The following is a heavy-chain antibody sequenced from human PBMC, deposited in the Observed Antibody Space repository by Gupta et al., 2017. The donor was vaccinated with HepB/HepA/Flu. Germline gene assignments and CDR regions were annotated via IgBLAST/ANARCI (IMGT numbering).Heavy chain of an antibody. CDR3: AKDLYFWSAMDV. Sequence: EVPLLESGGGLVQPGGSLRLSCAASGLTFSGNAMRWVRQAPGKGLEWVSGIGSDGNAHYRDSGKGRCTISRDNSKNTVYLQMNSLGAEDTAGDDGAKDLYFWSAMDVWGKGSTVTVSS. J-gene: IGHJ6*03. D-gene: IGHD3-3*01. CDR2: IGSDGNA. CDR1: GLTFSGNA. V-gene: IGHV3-23*01.